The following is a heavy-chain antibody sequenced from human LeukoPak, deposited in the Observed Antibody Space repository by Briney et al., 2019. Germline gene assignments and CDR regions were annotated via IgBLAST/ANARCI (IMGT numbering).Heavy chain of an antibody. CDR1: GGSISSSTYY. D-gene: IGHD3-3*01. J-gene: IGHJ5*02. Sequence: TSESLSLTCTVSGGSISSSTYYWGWSRQPPGKGLEWIGTIYYRGSTYYNPSLKSRVTISVDTSKNQFSLKLTSVTAADTAVYYCARPGRTYYDFWSGPWGQGTLVTVSS. CDR2: IYYRGST. V-gene: IGHV4-39*01. CDR3: ARPGRTYYDFWSGP.